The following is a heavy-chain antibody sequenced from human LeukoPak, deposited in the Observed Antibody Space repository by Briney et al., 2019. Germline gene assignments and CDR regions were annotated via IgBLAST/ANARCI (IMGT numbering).Heavy chain of an antibody. V-gene: IGHV1-69*04. CDR3: ARGSLLGATQYYFDY. CDR1: GYTFTSYG. Sequence: SVKVSCKASGYTFTSYGISWVRQAPGQGLEWMGRIIPILGIANYAQKFQGRVTITADKSTSTAYMELSSLRSEDTAVYYCARGSLLGATQYYFDYWGQGTLVTVSS. J-gene: IGHJ4*02. CDR2: IIPILGIA. D-gene: IGHD1-26*01.